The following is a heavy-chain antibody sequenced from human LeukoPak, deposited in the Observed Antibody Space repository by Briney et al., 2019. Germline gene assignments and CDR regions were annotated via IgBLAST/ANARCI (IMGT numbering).Heavy chain of an antibody. CDR3: ARGSGSYDQNDAFDT. J-gene: IGHJ3*02. CDR2: IKQDGSEK. CDR1: GFTFSSYW. Sequence: PGGSLRLSCAASGFTFSSYWMSWVRQAPGKGLEWVANIKQDGSEKYYVDSVKGRFTISRDNAKNSLYLQMNSLRAEDTAVYYCARGSGSYDQNDAFDTWGQGTMVTVSS. D-gene: IGHD1-26*01. V-gene: IGHV3-7*01.